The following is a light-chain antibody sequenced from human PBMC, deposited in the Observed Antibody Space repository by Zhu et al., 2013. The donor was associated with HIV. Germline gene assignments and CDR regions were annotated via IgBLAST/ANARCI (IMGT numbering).Light chain of an antibody. CDR1: QDISSA. J-gene: IGKJ1*01. Sequence: AIQLTQSPSSLSASVGDRVTITCRASQDISSALAWYQQKPGKAPNLLIYDASTLESGVPSRFSGSRSGTDFTLSISSLQPEDVATYYCLQHNIYPRTFGQGTKVE. V-gene: IGKV1-13*02. CDR2: DAS. CDR3: LQHNIYPRT.